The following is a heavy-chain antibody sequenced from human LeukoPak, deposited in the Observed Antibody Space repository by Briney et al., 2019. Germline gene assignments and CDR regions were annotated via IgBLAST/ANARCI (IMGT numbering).Heavy chain of an antibody. CDR1: GGPISRGVYF. CDR3: ARADAFGNNNYLNWFDS. J-gene: IGHJ5*01. CDR2: IYYSGGT. D-gene: IGHD4-11*01. Sequence: SQTLSLTCTVSGGPISRGVYFWTWIRQHPGKGLEWIGYIYYSGGTYYNPSLKSRLTISVDTSNNQFSLNLRSVTAADTAVYYCARADAFGNNNYLNWFDSWGQGILVTVSS. V-gene: IGHV4-31*03.